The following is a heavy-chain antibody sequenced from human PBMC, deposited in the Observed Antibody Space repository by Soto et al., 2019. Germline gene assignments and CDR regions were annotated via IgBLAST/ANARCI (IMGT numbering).Heavy chain of an antibody. CDR2: ISGSGGST. V-gene: IGHV3-23*01. Sequence: EVQLLESGGGLVQPGGSRRLSCAASGFTFSSYAMSWVRQAPGKGLEWVSAISGSGGSTYYADSVKGRFTISRDNSKNTLYLQMNSLRAEDTAVYYCAKPAVGSSWYLSWFDPWGQGTLVTVSS. CDR1: GFTFSSYA. CDR3: AKPAVGSSWYLSWFDP. D-gene: IGHD6-13*01. J-gene: IGHJ5*02.